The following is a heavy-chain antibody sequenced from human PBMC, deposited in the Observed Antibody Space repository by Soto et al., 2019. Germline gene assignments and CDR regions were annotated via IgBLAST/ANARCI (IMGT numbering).Heavy chain of an antibody. CDR1: GFTFSSYG. J-gene: IGHJ6*02. CDR3: AKDRDYYYGTDV. V-gene: IGHV3-30*18. Sequence: QVQLVESGGGVVQPGRSLRLSCAASGFTFSSYGMHWVRQAPGKGLEWVAVISYDGSNKYYADSVKGRFTISRDNSKNTLYLQMNSLRAEDTAVYYCAKDRDYYYGTDVWGQGTTVTVSS. CDR2: ISYDGSNK.